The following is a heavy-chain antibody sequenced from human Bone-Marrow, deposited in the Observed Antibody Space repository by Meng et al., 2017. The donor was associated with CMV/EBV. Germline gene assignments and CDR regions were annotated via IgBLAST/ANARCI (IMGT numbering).Heavy chain of an antibody. V-gene: IGHV3-21*01. CDR2: ISSSSSYI. Sequence: GESLKISCAASGFTFSSYSMNWVRQAPGKGLEWVSSISSSSSYIYYADSVKGRFTISRDNAKNSLYLQMNSLRAEDTAVYYCAKDRRVGYSSSWYTIDYWGQGTRVTGSS. CDR3: AKDRRVGYSSSWYTIDY. J-gene: IGHJ4*02. D-gene: IGHD6-13*01. CDR1: GFTFSSYS.